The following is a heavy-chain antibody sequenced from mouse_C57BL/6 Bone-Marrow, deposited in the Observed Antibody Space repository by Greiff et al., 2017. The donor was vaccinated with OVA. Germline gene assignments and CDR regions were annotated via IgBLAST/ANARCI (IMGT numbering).Heavy chain of an antibody. V-gene: IGHV1-26*01. CDR3: ARGSNYERDY. CDR1: GYTFTDYY. D-gene: IGHD2-5*01. CDR2: INPNNGGT. J-gene: IGHJ2*01. Sequence: VQLQQSGPELVKPGASVKISCKASGYTFTDYYMNWVKQSHGKSLEWIGDINPNNGGTSYNQKFKGKATLTVDKSSSTAYMELRSLTSEDSAVYYCARGSNYERDYWGQGTTLTVSS.